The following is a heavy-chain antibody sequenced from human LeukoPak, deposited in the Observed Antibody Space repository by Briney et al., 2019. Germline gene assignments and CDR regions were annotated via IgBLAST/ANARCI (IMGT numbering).Heavy chain of an antibody. Sequence: GGSLRLSCAASGFTFSNYAMSWVRQAPGKGLEWVSGISGGAGTPYYADSVKGRFTISRDNSKNTLYLQMSSLRAEDTAVYYCAKRRTTVITMNYFDYWGQGTLVTVSS. CDR1: GFTFSNYA. CDR2: ISGGAGTP. CDR3: AKRRTTVITMNYFDY. V-gene: IGHV3-23*01. J-gene: IGHJ4*02. D-gene: IGHD4-17*01.